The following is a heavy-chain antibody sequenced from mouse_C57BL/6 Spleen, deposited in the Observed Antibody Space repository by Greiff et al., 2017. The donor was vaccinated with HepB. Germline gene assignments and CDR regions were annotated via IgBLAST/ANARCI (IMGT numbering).Heavy chain of an antibody. J-gene: IGHJ4*01. CDR3: ARARRRGYYAMDY. V-gene: IGHV1-22*01. CDR1: GYTFTDYN. Sequence: VQLKESGPELVKPGASVKMSCKASGYTFTDYNMHWVKQSHGKSLEWIGYINPNNGGTSYNQKFKGKATMTVNKSSNTAYMELRSLTSEDSAVYYCARARRRGYYAMDYWGQGTSVTVSS. CDR2: INPNNGGT.